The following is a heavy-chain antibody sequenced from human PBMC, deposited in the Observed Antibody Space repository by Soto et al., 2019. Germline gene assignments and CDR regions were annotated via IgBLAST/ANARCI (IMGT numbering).Heavy chain of an antibody. CDR3: ARDRGYDAHDYYYNAMDV. J-gene: IGHJ6*02. CDR1: GFTFRTYT. D-gene: IGHD2-15*01. CDR2: IRGFSPYT. V-gene: IGHV3-21*01. Sequence: AGGSLRLSCISSGFTFRTYTMNWVRQAPGKGLEWVSGIRGFSPYTFYAESVRGRFAISRDNAKNSLYLQMNSLRAEDTAVYYCARDRGYDAHDYYYNAMDVWGQGTTVTVSS.